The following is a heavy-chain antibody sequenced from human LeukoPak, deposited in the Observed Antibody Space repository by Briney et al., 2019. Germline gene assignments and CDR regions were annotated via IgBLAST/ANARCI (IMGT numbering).Heavy chain of an antibody. CDR3: AKDSRYSLPVQIYYYYGMDV. Sequence: GGSLRLSCAASGFTFSSYAMHWVRQAPGKGLEWVAVISYDGSNKYYADSVKGRFTISRDNSKNTLYLQMNSLRAEDTAVYYCAKDSRYSLPVQIYYYYGMDVWGQGTTVTVSS. D-gene: IGHD2-15*01. CDR2: ISYDGSNK. J-gene: IGHJ6*02. CDR1: GFTFSSYA. V-gene: IGHV3-30*04.